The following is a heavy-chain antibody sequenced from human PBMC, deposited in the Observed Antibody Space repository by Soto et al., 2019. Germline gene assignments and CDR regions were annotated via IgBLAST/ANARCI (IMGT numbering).Heavy chain of an antibody. D-gene: IGHD2-8*01. J-gene: IGHJ4*02. V-gene: IGHV1-3*01. Sequence: ASVKVSCKASGYTFTSYAMHWVRQAPGQRLEWMGWINAGNGNTKYSQEFQGRVTITRDTSASTAYMELNSLRSEDTAVYYCARPMNHNDYLAYWGQGTLVTVSS. CDR2: INAGNGNT. CDR3: ARPMNHNDYLAY. CDR1: GYTFTSYA.